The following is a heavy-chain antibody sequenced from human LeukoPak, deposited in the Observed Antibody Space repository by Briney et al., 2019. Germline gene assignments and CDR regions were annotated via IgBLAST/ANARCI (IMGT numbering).Heavy chain of an antibody. J-gene: IGHJ5*01. D-gene: IGHD6-19*01. V-gene: IGHV4-59*01. Sequence: NPSETLSLTCTVSGGSISHYYWSWIRQPPGMGLEWIGYIYSSGSTNYNPSLKSRVTISVDTSKNQLSLKVNSVTAADTAVYYCARGSGWFDYWGQGSQVTVSS. CDR1: GGSISHYY. CDR2: IYSSGST. CDR3: ARGSGWFDY.